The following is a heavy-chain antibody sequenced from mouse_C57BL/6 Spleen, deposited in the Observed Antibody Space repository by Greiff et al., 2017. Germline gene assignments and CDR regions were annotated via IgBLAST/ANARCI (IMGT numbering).Heavy chain of an antibody. D-gene: IGHD3-2*02. Sequence: VQLQQSGPELVKPGASVKISCKASGYSFTGYYMNWVKQSPEKSLEWIGEINPSTGGTTYNQKFKAKATLTVDKSSSTAYMQLKRLTSEDSAVYYCARRGSSGYVLDYWGQGTTLTVSS. CDR2: INPSTGGT. V-gene: IGHV1-42*01. J-gene: IGHJ2*01. CDR1: GYSFTGYY. CDR3: ARRGSSGYVLDY.